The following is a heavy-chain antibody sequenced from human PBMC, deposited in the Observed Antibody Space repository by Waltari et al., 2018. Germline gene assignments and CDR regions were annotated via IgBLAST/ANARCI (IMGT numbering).Heavy chain of an antibody. Sequence: QVHLVESGGGVVQPGRSLRLSCTASGFTFDNYNMNWVRQAPGKGLEWVAFVSFDRINKDYADAVEGRFTVSRDTPKGTVYLQMNSVRAEDTAVYYCAGAGYSDSGVYHDAFDVWGQGTMVIVSS. CDR1: GFTFDNYN. CDR3: AGAGYSDSGVYHDAFDV. J-gene: IGHJ3*01. CDR2: VSFDRINK. D-gene: IGHD3-22*01. V-gene: IGHV3-30*01.